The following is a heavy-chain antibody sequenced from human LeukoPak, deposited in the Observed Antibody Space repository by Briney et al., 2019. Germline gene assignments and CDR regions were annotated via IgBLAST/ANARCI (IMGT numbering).Heavy chain of an antibody. J-gene: IGHJ4*02. Sequence: GGSLRLSCAASGFTFSSYSMNWVRQAPGKGLEWVSYISSSSSTIYYADSVKGRFTIPRDNAKNSLYLQMNSLRDEDTAVYYCARGPLSWAGYFDYWGQGTLVTVSS. CDR2: ISSSSSTI. CDR3: ARGPLSWAGYFDY. CDR1: GFTFSSYS. D-gene: IGHD6-19*01. V-gene: IGHV3-48*02.